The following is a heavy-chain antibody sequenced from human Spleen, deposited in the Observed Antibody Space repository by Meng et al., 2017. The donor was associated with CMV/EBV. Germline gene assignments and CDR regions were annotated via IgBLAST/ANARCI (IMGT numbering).Heavy chain of an antibody. CDR3: AIGHSSGWFYFVC. CDR1: GFTFSGYS. Sequence: GESLKISCAASGFTFSGYSINWVRQAPGKGLAWVSSISSSSSYIYYADSVKGRCTISRDNSKNTLFLQMTGLRAEDTAVYYSAIGHSSGWFYFVCWGQGTLVTVSS. J-gene: IGHJ4*02. V-gene: IGHV3-21*04. CDR2: ISSSSSYI. D-gene: IGHD6-19*01.